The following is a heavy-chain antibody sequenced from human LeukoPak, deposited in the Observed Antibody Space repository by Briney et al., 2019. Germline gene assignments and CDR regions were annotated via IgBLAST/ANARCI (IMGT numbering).Heavy chain of an antibody. D-gene: IGHD3-10*01. V-gene: IGHV1-2*02. CDR1: GYTFTGYY. CDR3: ASWGQVTMVRGVTYFDY. CDR2: INPNSGGT. Sequence: ASVKVSXKASGYTFTGYYMHWVRQAPGQGLEWMGWINPNSGGTNYAQKFQGRVTMTRDTSISTAYMELSRLRSDDTAVYYCASWGQVTMVRGVTYFDYWGQGTLVTVSS. J-gene: IGHJ4*02.